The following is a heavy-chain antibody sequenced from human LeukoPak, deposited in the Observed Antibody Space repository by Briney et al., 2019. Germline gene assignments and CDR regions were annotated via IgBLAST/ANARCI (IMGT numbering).Heavy chain of an antibody. Sequence: GGSLRLSCAASGFTFSSYAMSWVRQAPGKGLEWVSAISGSGGSTYYADSVKGRFTISRDNSKNTLYLQMTSLRSEDTAVFYCARVPPYSGKDDYWGQGTLVTVSS. V-gene: IGHV3-23*01. CDR3: ARVPPYSGKDDY. J-gene: IGHJ4*02. CDR1: GFTFSSYA. CDR2: ISGSGGST. D-gene: IGHD3-10*01.